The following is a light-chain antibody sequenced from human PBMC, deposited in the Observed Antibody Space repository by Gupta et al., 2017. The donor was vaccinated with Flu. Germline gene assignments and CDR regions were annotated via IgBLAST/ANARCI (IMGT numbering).Light chain of an antibody. J-gene: IGKJ1*01. Sequence: PSTLSASVGDRVTITCRASQTIDSWLAWYQKKPGRAPKSLIYKASSLETGVPSRFSGSGSVTEFSLTISRLQPDDFATYYCQQDRSSPWTFGQGTKVEIK. CDR1: QTIDSW. V-gene: IGKV1-5*03. CDR3: QQDRSSPWT. CDR2: KAS.